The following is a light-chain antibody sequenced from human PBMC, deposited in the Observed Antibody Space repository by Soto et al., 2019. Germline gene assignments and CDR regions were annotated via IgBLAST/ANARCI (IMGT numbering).Light chain of an antibody. Sequence: QSVLTQPPSVSGAPGQRVTISCTWNSSNIGAGYDVHWYQQFPGTAPKLLIFGNTNRPSGVPDRFSASTSGTSASLAVTGLQAEDEADYYCQSYDGRLTGYVFGSGTKLTVL. CDR2: GNT. CDR3: QSYDGRLTGYV. CDR1: SSNIGAGYD. V-gene: IGLV1-40*01. J-gene: IGLJ1*01.